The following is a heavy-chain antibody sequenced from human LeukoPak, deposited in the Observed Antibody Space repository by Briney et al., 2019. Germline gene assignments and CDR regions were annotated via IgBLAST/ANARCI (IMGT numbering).Heavy chain of an antibody. CDR3: AKSLKDTAMVKDAFDI. D-gene: IGHD5-18*01. Sequence: GGSLRLSCAASGFTFSSYSMNWVRQAPGKGLEWVSSISSSSSYIYYADSVKGRFTISRDNAKNSLYLQMNSLRAEDTAVYYCAKSLKDTAMVKDAFDIWGQGTMVTVSS. CDR2: ISSSSSYI. V-gene: IGHV3-21*01. J-gene: IGHJ3*02. CDR1: GFTFSSYS.